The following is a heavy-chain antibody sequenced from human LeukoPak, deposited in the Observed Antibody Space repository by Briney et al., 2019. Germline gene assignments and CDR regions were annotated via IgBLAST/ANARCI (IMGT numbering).Heavy chain of an antibody. V-gene: IGHV5-51*01. D-gene: IGHD3-22*01. Sequence: GESLKISCKGSGYSFTSYWIGWVRQMPGKGLEWMGIIYPGDSDTRYSPSFQGQVTISADKSISTAYLQWSGLKASDTAMYYCARRVAYYDSSGYYDAFDIWGQGTMVTVSS. CDR3: ARRVAYYDSSGYYDAFDI. CDR1: GYSFTSYW. CDR2: IYPGDSDT. J-gene: IGHJ3*02.